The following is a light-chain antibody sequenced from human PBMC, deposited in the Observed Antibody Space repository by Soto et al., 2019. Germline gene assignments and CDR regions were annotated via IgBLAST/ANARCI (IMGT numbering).Light chain of an antibody. J-gene: IGLJ1*01. V-gene: IGLV1-44*01. CDR2: TTN. Sequence: QSVLTQPHSASGTPGQRVTISCSGSNSNIGTSSVHWFQQLPGTAPKLLISTTNQRPSGVPERFSGSKSGTSASLAISGLQSEDEADYYCAAWDDSLNGHVCGTGTKVTVL. CDR1: NSNIGTSS. CDR3: AAWDDSLNGHV.